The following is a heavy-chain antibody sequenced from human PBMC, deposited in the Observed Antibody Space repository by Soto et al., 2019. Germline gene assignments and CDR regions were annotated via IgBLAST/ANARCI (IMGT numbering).Heavy chain of an antibody. J-gene: IGHJ6*03. CDR2: IIPIVGLT. CDR3: ARPPGGHDAGGNDMDV. Sequence: QVQLLQSGSEVKKPGSSVKVSCRASGGSLSSYPVTWVRQAPGQGLEWMGRIIPIVGLTNYAQKFQGRVTITADKSTSTAYMELSSLRSDDTAVYSCARPPGGHDAGGNDMDVWGNGTTVIVSS. D-gene: IGHD2-8*02. V-gene: IGHV1-69*02. CDR1: GGSLSSYP.